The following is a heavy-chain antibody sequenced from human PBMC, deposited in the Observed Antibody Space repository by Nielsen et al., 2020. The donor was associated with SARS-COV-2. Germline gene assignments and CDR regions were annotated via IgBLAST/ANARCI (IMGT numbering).Heavy chain of an antibody. CDR2: IYYSGSA. V-gene: IGHV4-31*02. CDR1: GGSISNVGYY. J-gene: IGHJ5*01. Sequence: SCTVSGGSISNVGYYWSWIRQHPGKGLEWIGYIYYSGSAQYNPSLESRVSMSVDTSNNYFSLSLTSVTAADTAVYYCARVDYGDYGAGMWFDSWGQGILVTVSS. D-gene: IGHD4-17*01. CDR3: ARVDYGDYGAGMWFDS.